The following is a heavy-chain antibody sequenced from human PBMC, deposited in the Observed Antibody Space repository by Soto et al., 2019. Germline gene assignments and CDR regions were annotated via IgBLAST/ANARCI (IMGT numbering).Heavy chain of an antibody. Sequence: GASVKVSCKASGGTFSSYAISWVRQAPGQGLEWMGGIIPIFGTANYAQKFQGRVTITADESTSTAYMELSSLRSEDTAVYYCARNQLSELVPAAIVHYYYYGMDVWGQGTTVTVSS. CDR2: IIPIFGTA. CDR3: ARNQLSELVPAAIVHYYYYGMDV. J-gene: IGHJ6*02. V-gene: IGHV1-69*13. D-gene: IGHD2-2*01. CDR1: GGTFSSYA.